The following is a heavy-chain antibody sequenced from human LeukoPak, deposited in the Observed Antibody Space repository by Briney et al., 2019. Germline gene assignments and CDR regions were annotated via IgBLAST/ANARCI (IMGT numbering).Heavy chain of an antibody. D-gene: IGHD6-13*01. J-gene: IGHJ5*02. V-gene: IGHV1-3*01. CDR3: ARNSGYSSSWYDWFDP. CDR2: INAGNGNT. CDR1: GYTFTSYA. Sequence: ASVKVSCKASGYTFTSYAMHWVRQAPGQRLEWMGWINAGNGNTKYSQKFQGRVTITRDTSASTAYVELSSLRSEDTAVYYCARNSGYSSSWYDWFDPWGQGTLVTVSS.